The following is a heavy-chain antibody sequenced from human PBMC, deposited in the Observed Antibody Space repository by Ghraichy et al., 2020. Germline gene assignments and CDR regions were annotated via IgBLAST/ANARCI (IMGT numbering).Heavy chain of an antibody. D-gene: IGHD3-10*01. CDR2: IRSKANSYAT. V-gene: IGHV3-73*01. CDR1: GFTFSGSA. CDR3: TRGPYYYGSGSFLDV. Sequence: GSLRLSCAASGFTFSGSAMHWVRQASGKGLEWVGRIRSKANSYATAYAASVKGRFTISRDDSKNTAYLQMNSLKTEDTAVYYCTRGPYYYGSGSFLDVWGKGTTVTVSS. J-gene: IGHJ6*04.